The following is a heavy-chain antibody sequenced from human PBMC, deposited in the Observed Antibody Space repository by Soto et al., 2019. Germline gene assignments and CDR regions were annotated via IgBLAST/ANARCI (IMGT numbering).Heavy chain of an antibody. Sequence: SETLSLTCTVSVGSISSYYWSWIRQPPGKGLEWIGYIYYSGSTNYNPSLKSRVTISVDTSKNQFSLKLSSVTAADTAVYYCASEAAAGQIDYWGQGTLVTVSS. V-gene: IGHV4-59*08. CDR3: ASEAAAGQIDY. CDR1: VGSISSYY. D-gene: IGHD6-13*01. CDR2: IYYSGST. J-gene: IGHJ4*02.